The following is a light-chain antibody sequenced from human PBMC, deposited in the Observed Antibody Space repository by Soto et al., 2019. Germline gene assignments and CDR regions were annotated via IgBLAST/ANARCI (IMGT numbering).Light chain of an antibody. J-gene: IGLJ2*01. CDR3: QVWVSSLVV. CDR1: NIGSKN. V-gene: IGLV3-9*01. CDR2: RDT. Sequence: SSELTQPLSVSVALGQTAKITCGGNNIGSKNVHWYQQKPGQAPVVVIYRDTNRPSGIPERFSGSSSGNTATLTISRAQAGDEADYYCQVWVSSLVVFGGGTKLTVL.